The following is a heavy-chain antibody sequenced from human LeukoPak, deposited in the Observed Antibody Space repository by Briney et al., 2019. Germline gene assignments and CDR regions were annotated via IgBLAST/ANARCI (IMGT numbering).Heavy chain of an antibody. CDR2: TKEDGSEK. J-gene: IGHJ4*02. D-gene: IGHD3-10*01. Sequence: VANTKEDGSEKYYVDSVKGRFTISRDNAKNSLYLQMNSLRAEDTAVYYCARDQWFGLGRGYWGQGTLVTVSS. CDR3: ARDQWFGLGRGY. V-gene: IGHV3-7*01.